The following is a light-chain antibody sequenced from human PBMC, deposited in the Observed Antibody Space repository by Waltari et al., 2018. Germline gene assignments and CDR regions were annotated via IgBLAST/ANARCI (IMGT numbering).Light chain of an antibody. CDR2: GAS. CDR1: QSVTRA. Sequence: EIVLTQSPGTLSLSPGESATLSYRTSQSVTRALAWYQQKPGQAPRLLIYGASNRATGIPDRFSGIGSGTDCSLTISSLEPEDFAVYYCQHYLRLPVTFGQGTKVEVK. J-gene: IGKJ1*01. V-gene: IGKV3-20*01. CDR3: QHYLRLPVT.